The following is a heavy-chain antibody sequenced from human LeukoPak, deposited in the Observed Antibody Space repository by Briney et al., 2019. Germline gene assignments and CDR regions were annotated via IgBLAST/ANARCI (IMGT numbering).Heavy chain of an antibody. CDR2: IKQDGSDK. J-gene: IGHJ3*02. V-gene: IGHV3-7*05. Sequence: GGSLRLSCAASGFTFSSYWMSWVRQAPGKGLEWVANIKQDGSDKYYVDSVKGRFIISRDNAKNSLYLQMNSLRAEDTAVYYCARDSIPGYDSSGYMVAFDIWGQGTMVTVSS. CDR1: GFTFSSYW. CDR3: ARDSIPGYDSSGYMVAFDI. D-gene: IGHD3-22*01.